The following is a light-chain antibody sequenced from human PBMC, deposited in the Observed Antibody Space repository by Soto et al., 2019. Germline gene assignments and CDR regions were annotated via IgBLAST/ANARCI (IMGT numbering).Light chain of an antibody. V-gene: IGKV1-39*01. J-gene: IGKJ5*01. CDR2: AAS. Sequence: DIQITESPSSLSASVGDRVTITCRASQSMSTYLNWYQQEPGKAPKLLIYAASSLQSGVPSRFSGSGSGTHFTLTISSLQPEDFATYYCQQTYNTPITFGQGTRVEIK. CDR3: QQTYNTPIT. CDR1: QSMSTY.